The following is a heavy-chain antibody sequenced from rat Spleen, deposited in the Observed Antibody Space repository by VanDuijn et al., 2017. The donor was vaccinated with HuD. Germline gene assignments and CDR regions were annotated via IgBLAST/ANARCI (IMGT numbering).Heavy chain of an antibody. CDR2: ISYDGSST. Sequence: EVQLVESGGELVQPGRSLKLSCAASGFTFSDYYMAWVRQAPTKGLEWVATISYDGSSTYYRDSVKGRFTISRDNAKSTLYLQMDSLRSEDTATYYCARHGLGEDYWGQGVMVTVSS. J-gene: IGHJ2*01. V-gene: IGHV5-7*01. CDR1: GFTFSDYY. D-gene: IGHD5-1*01. CDR3: ARHGLGEDY.